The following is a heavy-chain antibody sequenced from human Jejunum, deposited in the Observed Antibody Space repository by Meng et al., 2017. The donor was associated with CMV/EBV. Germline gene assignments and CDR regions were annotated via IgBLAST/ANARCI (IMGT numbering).Heavy chain of an antibody. V-gene: IGHV3-30-3*01. Sequence: SGFIFRTYAMHWVRQAPGKGLGWVAVISSDGSKRYFADSVKGRFTISRDNSKNTLYLQMDSLRIEDTAMYYCVGAPAYGDSSFDYWGQGTLVTVSS. CDR2: ISSDGSKR. CDR1: GFIFRTYA. CDR3: VGAPAYGDSSFDY. D-gene: IGHD4-17*01. J-gene: IGHJ4*02.